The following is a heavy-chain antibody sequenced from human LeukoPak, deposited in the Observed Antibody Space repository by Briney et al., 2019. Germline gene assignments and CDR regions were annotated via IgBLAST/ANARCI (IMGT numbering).Heavy chain of an antibody. CDR1: GYTFTGYY. CDR3: ATLTARGPSCYMDV. Sequence: ASVKVSCKASGYTFTGYYMHWVRQAPGQGLEWMGWINPNSGGTNYAQKFQGRVTMTRDTSISTAYLELSRLRSDDTAVYYCATLTARGPSCYMDVWGKGTTVTISS. CDR2: INPNSGGT. J-gene: IGHJ6*03. V-gene: IGHV1-2*02.